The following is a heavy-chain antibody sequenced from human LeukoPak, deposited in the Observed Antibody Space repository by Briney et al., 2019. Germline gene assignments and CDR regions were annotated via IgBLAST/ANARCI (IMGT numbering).Heavy chain of an antibody. V-gene: IGHV4-30-4*08. CDR1: GGSISSGDYY. Sequence: PSQTLSLTCTVSGGSISSGDYYWSWIRRPPGKGLEWIGYIYYSGSTYYNPSLKSRVTISVDTSKNQFSLKLSSVTAADTAVYYCARSSADYDFWSGYPLLFDYWGQGTLVTVSS. CDR2: IYYSGST. CDR3: ARSSADYDFWSGYPLLFDY. D-gene: IGHD3-3*01. J-gene: IGHJ4*02.